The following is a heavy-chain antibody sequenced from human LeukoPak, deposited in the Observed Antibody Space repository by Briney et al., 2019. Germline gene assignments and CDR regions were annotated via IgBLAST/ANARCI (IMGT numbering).Heavy chain of an antibody. CDR2: IYTTGST. D-gene: IGHD3-3*01. V-gene: IGHV4-61*09. CDR1: GGSINSGSYY. CDR3: ARLGYDFWSGYWDY. J-gene: IGHJ4*02. Sequence: SETLSLTCTVSGGSINSGSYYWNWIRQSAGKGLEWIGHIYTTGSTNYSPSLRSRVTISLDTSKNQFSLKLNSVTAADTAVYYCARLGYDFWSGYWDYWGQGTLVTVSS.